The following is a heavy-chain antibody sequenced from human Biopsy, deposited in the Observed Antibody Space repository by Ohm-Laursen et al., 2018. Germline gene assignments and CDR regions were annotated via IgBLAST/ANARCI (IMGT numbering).Heavy chain of an antibody. V-gene: IGHV1-18*01. J-gene: IGHJ4*03. Sequence: ASVKVSCKASGYSFTSYGMNWVRQAPGQGLEWVGWVSPYFGNTNSTQKLQARVTLSTETSTDTAYMELRSLRYDDTAIYYCVREGLDCAGGTCYSGPLDLWGQGTLITVSS. CDR1: GYSFTSYG. CDR3: VREGLDCAGGTCYSGPLDL. CDR2: VSPYFGNT. D-gene: IGHD2-15*01.